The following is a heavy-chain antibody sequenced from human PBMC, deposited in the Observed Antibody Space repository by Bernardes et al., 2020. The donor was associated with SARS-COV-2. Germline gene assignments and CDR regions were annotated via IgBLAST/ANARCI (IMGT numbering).Heavy chain of an antibody. V-gene: IGHV3-23*01. CDR3: AKDSLRYCSGGSCFYYYYGMDV. D-gene: IGHD2-15*01. J-gene: IGHJ6*02. CDR1: GFTFSSYA. Sequence: GGSLRLSCAASGFTFSSYAMSWVRQAPGKGLEWVSAISGSGGSTYYADSVKGRFTISRDNSKNTLYLQMNSLRAEDTAVYYCAKDSLRYCSGGSCFYYYYGMDVWGQGTTVTVSS. CDR2: ISGSGGST.